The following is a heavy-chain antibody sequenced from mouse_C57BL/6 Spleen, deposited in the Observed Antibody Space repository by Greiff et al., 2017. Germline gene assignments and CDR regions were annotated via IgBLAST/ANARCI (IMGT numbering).Heavy chain of an antibody. Sequence: QVQLQQPGAELVMPGASVKLSCKASGYTFTSYWMHWVKQRPGQGLEWIGEIDPSDSYTNYNQKFKGKSTLTVDKSSSTAYMQLSSLTSEDSAVYYCARSPTVVEGWYFDVWGTGTTVTVSS. D-gene: IGHD1-1*01. J-gene: IGHJ1*03. CDR2: IDPSDSYT. CDR1: GYTFTSYW. CDR3: ARSPTVVEGWYFDV. V-gene: IGHV1-69*01.